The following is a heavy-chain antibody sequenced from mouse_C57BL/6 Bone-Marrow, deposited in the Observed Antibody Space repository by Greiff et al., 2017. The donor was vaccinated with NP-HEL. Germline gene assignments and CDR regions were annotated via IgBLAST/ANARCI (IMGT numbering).Heavy chain of an antibody. D-gene: IGHD1-1*01. CDR1: GYSFTGYY. Sequence: VQLQQSGPELVKPGASVKISCKASGYSFTGYYMNWVKQSPEKSLEWIGAINPSTGGTTYNQKFKAKATLTVDKSSSTAYMQLKSLTSEDSAVYYCARGGTTVVEKNYYAMDYWGQGTSVTVSS. CDR3: ARGGTTVVEKNYYAMDY. CDR2: INPSTGGT. V-gene: IGHV1-42*01. J-gene: IGHJ4*01.